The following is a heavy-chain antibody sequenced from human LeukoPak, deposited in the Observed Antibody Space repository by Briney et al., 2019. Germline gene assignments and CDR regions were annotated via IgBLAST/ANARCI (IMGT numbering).Heavy chain of an antibody. D-gene: IGHD3-10*01. CDR3: AKEGPLWFEELTYYFDY. CDR2: ISGSGGST. V-gene: IGHV3-23*01. Sequence: PGGSLRLSCAASGFTFSSYAMSWVRQAPGKGLEWVSAISGSGGSTYYADSVKGRFTISRDNSKNTLYLQMNSLRAEDTAVYYCAKEGPLWFEELTYYFDYWGQGTLVTVSS. CDR1: GFTFSSYA. J-gene: IGHJ4*02.